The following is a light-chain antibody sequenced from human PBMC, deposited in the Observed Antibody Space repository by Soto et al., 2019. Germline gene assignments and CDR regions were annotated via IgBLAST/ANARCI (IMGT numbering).Light chain of an antibody. CDR2: GVS. CDR1: SSDVGGYNY. J-gene: IGLJ1*01. V-gene: IGLV2-14*01. Sequence: QSVLTQPASVSGSPGQSITIPCSGTSSDVGGYNYVSWYQQHPGKAPKLMIYGVSNRPSGVSDRFSGAKSGNAASLTISGLQADDEADYYSSSYTSSTAYVFGTGTKVTVL. CDR3: SSYTSSTAYV.